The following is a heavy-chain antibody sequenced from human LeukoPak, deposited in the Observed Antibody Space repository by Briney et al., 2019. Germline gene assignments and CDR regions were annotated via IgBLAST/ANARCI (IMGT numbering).Heavy chain of an antibody. CDR2: VNPGGSVQ. V-gene: IGHV3-7*01. CDR1: GVAIGSSW. CDR3: ATTFPYCSEDNCAL. D-gene: IGHD2-15*01. J-gene: IGHJ1*01. Sequence: EGSLRLSCIASGVAIGSSWMSWVRQSPGKRLEWVANVNPGGSVQNYVDSVTGRFTISRDNAKNSLYLQMNNLRADDTAVYYCATTFPYCSEDNCALGGQGTLVTVSS.